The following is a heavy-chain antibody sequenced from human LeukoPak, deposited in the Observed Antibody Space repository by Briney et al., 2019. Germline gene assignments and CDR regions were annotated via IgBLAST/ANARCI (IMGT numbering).Heavy chain of an antibody. CDR1: GYTFTSYY. CDR2: INPSGGST. Sequence: ASVKVSCKASGYTFTSYYMHWVRQAPGQGLEWMGIINPSGGSTSYAQKFQGRVTMTRDTSTSTVYMELSSLRSEDTAVYYCARGHPDILTGYYYYYYGMYVWGQGTTVTVSS. V-gene: IGHV1-46*01. D-gene: IGHD3-9*01. CDR3: ARGHPDILTGYYYYYYGMYV. J-gene: IGHJ6*02.